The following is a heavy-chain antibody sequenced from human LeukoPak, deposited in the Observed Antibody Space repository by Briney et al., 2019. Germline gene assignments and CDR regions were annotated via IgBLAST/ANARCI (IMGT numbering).Heavy chain of an antibody. V-gene: IGHV3-21*01. J-gene: IGHJ4*02. CDR2: ISSSSSYI. CDR3: ARDRGVQTYYYDSSGLGY. CDR1: GFTFSSYS. D-gene: IGHD3-22*01. Sequence: GGSLRLSCAASGFTFSSYSMNWVRQAPGKGLEWVSSISSSSSYIYYADSVKGRLTISRDNAKNSLYLQMNSLRAEDTAVYYCARDRGVQTYYYDSSGLGYWGQGTLVTVSS.